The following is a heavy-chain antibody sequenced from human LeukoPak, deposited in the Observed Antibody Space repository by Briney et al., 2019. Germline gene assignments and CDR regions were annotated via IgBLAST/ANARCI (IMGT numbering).Heavy chain of an antibody. CDR2: ISSSGSTI. D-gene: IGHD6-13*01. J-gene: IGHJ6*03. Sequence: PGGSLRLSCAASGLTFSDYYMSWIRQAPGKGLEWVSHISSSGSTIYYTDSVKGRFTISRDNAKNSLYLQMNSLRAEDTAVYYCARKGSSSSWSYYMDVWGKGTTVTVSS. CDR1: GLTFSDYY. CDR3: ARKGSSSSWSYYMDV. V-gene: IGHV3-11*01.